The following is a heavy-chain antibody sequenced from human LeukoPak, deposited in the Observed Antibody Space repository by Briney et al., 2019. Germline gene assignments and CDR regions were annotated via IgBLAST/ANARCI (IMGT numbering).Heavy chain of an antibody. Sequence: PGGSLRLSCAGSGFTFSSYEMNWVRQAPGRGLEWVSYISSSGSTIYYADSVKGRFTISRDNAKNSLYLQMKSLRAEDTAVYYCTREGGGPTDDYWGQGTLVSVSS. CDR1: GFTFSSYE. CDR3: TREGGGPTDDY. J-gene: IGHJ4*02. CDR2: ISSSGSTI. D-gene: IGHD3-16*01. V-gene: IGHV3-48*03.